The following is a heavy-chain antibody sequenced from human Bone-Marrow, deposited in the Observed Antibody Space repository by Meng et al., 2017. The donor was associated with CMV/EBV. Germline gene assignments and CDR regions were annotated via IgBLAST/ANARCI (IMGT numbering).Heavy chain of an antibody. J-gene: IGHJ3*02. D-gene: IGHD6-6*01. CDR3: ARGSVGQLGFDHSSFDI. V-gene: IGHV3-48*03. CDR1: GFTFSSYE. CDR2: ISSSGSTI. Sequence: GESLKISCAASGFTFSSYEMNWVRQAPGKGLEWVSYISSSGSTIYYADSVKGRFTISRDNAKNSLYLQMNSLRAEDTAVYYCARGSVGQLGFDHSSFDIWGQGTMVTFSS.